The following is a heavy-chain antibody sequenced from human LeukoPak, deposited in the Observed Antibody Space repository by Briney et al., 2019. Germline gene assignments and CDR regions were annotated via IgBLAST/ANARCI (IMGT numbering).Heavy chain of an antibody. CDR3: ARLDYVGNWYFDL. J-gene: IGHJ2*01. V-gene: IGHV4-31*03. CDR1: SDSISSGGYY. CDR2: IYNSGST. Sequence: SETLSLTCTVSSDSISSGGYYWSWIRQHPGKGLEWIGYIYNSGSTYYSSSLKSRVTISLDTSKNQFSLKLSSVTAADTAVYYCARLDYVGNWYFDLWGRGTLVTVSS. D-gene: IGHD4-23*01.